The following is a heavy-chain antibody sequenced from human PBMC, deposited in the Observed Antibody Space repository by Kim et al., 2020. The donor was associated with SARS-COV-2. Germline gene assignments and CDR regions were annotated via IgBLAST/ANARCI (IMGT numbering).Heavy chain of an antibody. Sequence: FQGRVTITRDTSASTAYMELSSLRSEDTAVYYCARDLLLTDYDFWSGYDYWGQGTLVTVSS. D-gene: IGHD3-3*01. CDR3: ARDLLLTDYDFWSGYDY. J-gene: IGHJ4*02. V-gene: IGHV1-3*01.